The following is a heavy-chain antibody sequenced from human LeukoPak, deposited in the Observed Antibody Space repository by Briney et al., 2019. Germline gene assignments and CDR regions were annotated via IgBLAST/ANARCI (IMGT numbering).Heavy chain of an antibody. CDR3: ARGRYGEDPGYYYYYGMDV. J-gene: IGHJ6*02. D-gene: IGHD3-10*01. CDR1: GGSFSGYY. V-gene: IGHV4-34*01. CDR2: INHSGST. Sequence: PSETLSLTCAVYGGSFSGYYWSWIRQPPGKGLEWIWEINHSGSTNYNPSLKSRVTISVDTSKNQFSLKLSSVTAADTAVYYCARGRYGEDPGYYYYYGMDVWGQGTTVTVSS.